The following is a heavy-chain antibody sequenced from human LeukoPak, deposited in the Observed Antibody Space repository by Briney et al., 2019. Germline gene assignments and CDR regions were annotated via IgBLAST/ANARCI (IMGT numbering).Heavy chain of an antibody. CDR2: IWYDGSNK. Sequence: GRSLRLSCAASGFTFSSYGMHWVRQAPGKGLEWVAVIWYDGSNKYYADSVKGRFTISRDNSKNTLYLQMNSLRAEDTAVYYCARTYYDFWSGYPPDYYGMDVWGQGTTVTVSS. CDR1: GFTFSSYG. D-gene: IGHD3-3*01. CDR3: ARTYYDFWSGYPPDYYGMDV. J-gene: IGHJ6*02. V-gene: IGHV3-33*01.